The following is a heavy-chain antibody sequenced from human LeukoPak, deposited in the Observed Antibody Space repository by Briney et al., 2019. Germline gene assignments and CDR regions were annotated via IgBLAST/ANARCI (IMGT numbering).Heavy chain of an antibody. D-gene: IGHD6-13*01. V-gene: IGHV3-21*01. J-gene: IGHJ4*02. CDR1: GFTFSSYS. CDR2: ISSSSSYI. Sequence: PGGSLRLSCAASGFTFSSYSMTWVRQAPGKGLEWVSSISSSSSYIYYADSVKGRFTISRDNAKNSLYLQMNSLRAEDTAVYYCARLPGIAAAGTSDYWGQGTLVTVSS. CDR3: ARLPGIAAAGTSDY.